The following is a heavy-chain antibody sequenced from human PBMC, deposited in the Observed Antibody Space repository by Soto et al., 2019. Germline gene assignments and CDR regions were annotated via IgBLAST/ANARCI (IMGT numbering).Heavy chain of an antibody. V-gene: IGHV3-48*02. CDR2: ITGGSTI. CDR3: ARDTIVVVVAASPHFDY. CDR1: GFTFSSYS. Sequence: PGGSLRLSCAASGFTFSSYSMNWVRQAPGKGLECVSYITGGSTIYYADSVKGRFTISRDNAKNSLYLQMNSLRDEDTAVYYCARDTIVVVVAASPHFDYWGQGTLVTVSS. J-gene: IGHJ4*02. D-gene: IGHD2-15*01.